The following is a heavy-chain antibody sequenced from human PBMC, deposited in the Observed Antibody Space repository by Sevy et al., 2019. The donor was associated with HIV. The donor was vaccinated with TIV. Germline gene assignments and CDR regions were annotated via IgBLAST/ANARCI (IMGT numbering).Heavy chain of an antibody. V-gene: IGHV5-51*01. D-gene: IGHD1-7*01. CDR3: ARHGNSGLAPFDS. CDR1: GYIFTNYW. CDR2: IYPGDSHT. Sequence: GESLKISCNGSGYIFTNYWIGWVRQMPGKGLEWMGIIYPGDSHTTYSPSFQGQVTISADKSISTAYLQWGSLKASDTAMYYCARHGNSGLAPFDSWGQGTLVTVSS. J-gene: IGHJ4*02.